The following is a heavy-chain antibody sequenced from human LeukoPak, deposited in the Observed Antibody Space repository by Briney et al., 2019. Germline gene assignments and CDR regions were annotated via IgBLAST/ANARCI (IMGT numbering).Heavy chain of an antibody. CDR2: TSAYNGNT. Sequence: WASVKVSCKASGYTFTSYGISWVRQAPGQGLEWMGWTSAYNGNTNYAQKLQGRVTMTTDTSTSTAYMELRSLRSDDTAVYYCARHSTAGHSYGLFDYWGQGTLVTVYS. D-gene: IGHD5-18*01. CDR1: GYTFTSYG. V-gene: IGHV1-18*01. J-gene: IGHJ4*02. CDR3: ARHSTAGHSYGLFDY.